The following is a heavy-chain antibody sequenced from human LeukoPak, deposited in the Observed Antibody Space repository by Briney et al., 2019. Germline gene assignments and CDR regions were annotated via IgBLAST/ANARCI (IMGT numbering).Heavy chain of an antibody. CDR2: ISRSGTTM. D-gene: IGHD2-21*02. V-gene: IGHV3-11*01. J-gene: IGHJ6*02. Sequence: GGSLRLSCAASGFTFSDYSMNWIRQAPGKGLEWVSYISRSGTTMYYTDSVKGRFTISRDNAKNSLYLHMNSLRADETAVYYCARGNGGLQFYYYGLDVWGQGTTVTVSS. CDR1: GFTFSDYS. CDR3: ARGNGGLQFYYYGLDV.